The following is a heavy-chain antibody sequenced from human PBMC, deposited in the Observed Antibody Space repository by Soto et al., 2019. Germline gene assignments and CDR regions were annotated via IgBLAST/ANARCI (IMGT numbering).Heavy chain of an antibody. CDR1: GGSTSSGAYY. CDR3: ARYFFDSSGYSNWFDS. Sequence: QVQLQESGPGLVKPSQTLALTCTVSGGSTSSGAYYWGWIRQHSGKGLEWIGYMHYSGSTYYNPSIKSRVTISVDTSMNQFSLKLSSVTAADTAMYYCARYFFDSSGYSNWFDSWGRRTLVTVSS. CDR2: MHYSGST. J-gene: IGHJ5*01. V-gene: IGHV4-31*03. D-gene: IGHD3-22*01.